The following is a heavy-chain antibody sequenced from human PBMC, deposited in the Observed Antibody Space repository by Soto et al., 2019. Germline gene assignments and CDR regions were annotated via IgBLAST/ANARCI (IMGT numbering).Heavy chain of an antibody. D-gene: IGHD3-3*01. Sequence: QVQLVQSGAEVKKPGASVKVSCKASGYTFTSYGISWVRQAPGQGLEGMGWISAYNGNTNYAQKLQGRVTMTTDTSTSTAYMELRSLRSDDTAVYYCARTNYDFWSGYLGDYYYYMDVWGKGTTVTVSS. V-gene: IGHV1-18*01. J-gene: IGHJ6*03. CDR1: GYTFTSYG. CDR2: ISAYNGNT. CDR3: ARTNYDFWSGYLGDYYYYMDV.